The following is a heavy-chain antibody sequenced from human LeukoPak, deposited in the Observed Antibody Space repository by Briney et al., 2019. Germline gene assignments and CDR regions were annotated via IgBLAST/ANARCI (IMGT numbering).Heavy chain of an antibody. CDR3: AKVPYSSSWRHYYHYGMDV. CDR1: GFTFSSYW. CDR2: INPDGSTT. J-gene: IGHJ6*02. D-gene: IGHD6-13*01. V-gene: IGHV3-74*01. Sequence: PGGSLRLSCTASGFTFSSYWVHWVRQAPGRGLVWVSRINPDGSTTNYADSVKGRFTISRDNAKNTLYLQMNSLRAEDTAVYYCAKVPYSSSWRHYYHYGMDVWGQGTTVTVSS.